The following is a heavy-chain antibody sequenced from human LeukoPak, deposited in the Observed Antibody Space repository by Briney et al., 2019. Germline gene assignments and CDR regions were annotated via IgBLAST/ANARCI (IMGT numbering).Heavy chain of an antibody. CDR2: IIPIFGTA. CDR1: GGTFSSYA. D-gene: IGHD3-22*01. J-gene: IGHJ5*02. CDR3: ARSVNDTIPNWFDP. V-gene: IGHV1-69*05. Sequence: SVKVSCKASGGTFSSYAISWVRQAPGQGLEWMGGIIPIFGTANYAQKFQGRVTITTDESTSTAYMELSSLRSEDTAVYYCARSVNDTIPNWFDPWGQGTLVTVSS.